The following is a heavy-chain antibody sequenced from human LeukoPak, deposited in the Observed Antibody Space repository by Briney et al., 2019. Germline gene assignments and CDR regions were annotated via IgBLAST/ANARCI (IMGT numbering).Heavy chain of an antibody. J-gene: IGHJ3*01. Sequence: SETLSLTCAVYGGSFSGYYWSWIRQPPGKGLEWIGEINHSGSTNYNPSLKSRVTISVDTSKNQFSLKLGSVTAADTAVYYCARAGDIVVVPAALYVWGQGTMVTVSS. CDR2: INHSGST. V-gene: IGHV4-34*01. D-gene: IGHD2-2*01. CDR3: ARAGDIVVVPAALYV. CDR1: GGSFSGYY.